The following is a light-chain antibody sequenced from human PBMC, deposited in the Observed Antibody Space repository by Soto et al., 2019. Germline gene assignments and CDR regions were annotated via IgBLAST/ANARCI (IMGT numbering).Light chain of an antibody. CDR3: QQYHSTPLT. J-gene: IGKJ4*01. V-gene: IGKV4-1*01. CDR2: WAS. CDR1: QSVLYSSNNKNY. Sequence: DIVMTQSPDSLAVSIGERATINCKSSQSVLYSSNNKNYLAWYQQKSGQPPKLLIYWASTRESGVPDRFSGSGSGTDFTLTISSLQAEDVAVYYCQQYHSTPLTFGGGTKVDIK.